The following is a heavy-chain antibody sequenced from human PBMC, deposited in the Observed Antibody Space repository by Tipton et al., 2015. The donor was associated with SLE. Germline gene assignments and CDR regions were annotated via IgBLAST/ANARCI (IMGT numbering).Heavy chain of an antibody. CDR3: ARDSVSSWALNAFDF. J-gene: IGHJ3*01. D-gene: IGHD6-13*01. V-gene: IGHV4-34*01. Sequence: AGLVKPSETLSLTCTVYGESLSGHFWFWFRQPPGKVLEWIGDINHSGRIYYNPSLMSRVTISEATSKNQFSLTLTSVTAADTAVYYCARDSVSSWALNAFDFWDQGTMVTVSS. CDR2: INHSGRI. CDR1: GESLSGHF.